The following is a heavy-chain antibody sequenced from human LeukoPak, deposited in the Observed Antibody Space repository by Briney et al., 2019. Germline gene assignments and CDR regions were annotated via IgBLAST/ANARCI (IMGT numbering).Heavy chain of an antibody. CDR1: GGSFSGYY. Sequence: ASETLSLTCAVYGGSFSGYYWSWIRQPPGKGLEWIGEINHSGSTNYNPSLKSRVTISVDTSKNQFSLKLSSVTAADTAVYYCARAPPKYSYGMFRGYFDYWGQGTLVTVSS. V-gene: IGHV4-34*01. J-gene: IGHJ4*02. D-gene: IGHD5-18*01. CDR2: INHSGST. CDR3: ARAPPKYSYGMFRGYFDY.